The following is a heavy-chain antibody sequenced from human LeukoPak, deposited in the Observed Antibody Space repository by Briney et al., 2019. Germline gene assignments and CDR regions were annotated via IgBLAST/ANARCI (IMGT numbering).Heavy chain of an antibody. J-gene: IGHJ4*02. Sequence: GESLQISFQGSGSSFTSYWIGWVRRMPGKGLAWMGIIYPGDSDTRYSRSFQGQVTISADKSISTAYLQWSSLKASDTAMYYCARRQSYYYDSSGLKEYYFDYWGQGTLVTVSS. CDR2: IYPGDSDT. D-gene: IGHD3-22*01. CDR3: ARRQSYYYDSSGLKEYYFDY. CDR1: GSSFTSYW. V-gene: IGHV5-51*01.